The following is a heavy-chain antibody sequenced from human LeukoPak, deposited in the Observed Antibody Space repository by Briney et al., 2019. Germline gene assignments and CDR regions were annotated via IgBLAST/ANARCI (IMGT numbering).Heavy chain of an antibody. V-gene: IGHV3-7*01. CDR3: AREWWGPEY. J-gene: IGHJ1*01. D-gene: IGHD2-15*01. CDR1: GFTFNTYW. CDR2: INQDGSEQ. Sequence: GGSLRPSCAASGFTFNTYWMTWVRQAPGKGLEWVANINQDGSEQNYMDSVKGRLIISRDNAENTVYLQMSSLRAEDTAVYYCAREWWGPEYWGQGPPVTVSS.